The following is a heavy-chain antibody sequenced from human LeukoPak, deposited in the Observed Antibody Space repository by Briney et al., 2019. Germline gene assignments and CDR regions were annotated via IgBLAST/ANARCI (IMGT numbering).Heavy chain of an antibody. CDR3: AKDISRGSAVWYFDL. CDR2: VRQDGDGK. Sequence: GESLRLSCAASGFTFSRYWMSWFRQAPGKGLEWVANVRQDGDGKYYADSVEGRFTISRDNAKDLVYLEMNSLRAEDTALYYCAKDISRGSAVWYFDLWGRGSLVSVSS. V-gene: IGHV3-7*01. J-gene: IGHJ2*01. D-gene: IGHD6-19*01. CDR1: GFTFSRYW.